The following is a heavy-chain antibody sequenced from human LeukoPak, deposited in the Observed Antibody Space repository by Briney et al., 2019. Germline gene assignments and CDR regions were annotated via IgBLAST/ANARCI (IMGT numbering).Heavy chain of an antibody. V-gene: IGHV3-48*03. CDR2: ISSSGSTI. J-gene: IGHJ4*02. Sequence: GGSLRLSCAASGFTFSSYEMNWVRQAPGKGLEWVSYISSSGSTIYYADSVKGRFTISRDNAKNPLYLQMNSLRAEDTAVYYCARAPGGSYGPKTDFDYWGQGTLVTVSS. CDR3: ARAPGGSYGPKTDFDY. D-gene: IGHD1-26*01. CDR1: GFTFSSYE.